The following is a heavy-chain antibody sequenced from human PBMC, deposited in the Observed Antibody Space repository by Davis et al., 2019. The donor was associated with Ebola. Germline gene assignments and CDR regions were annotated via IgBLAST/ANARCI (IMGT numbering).Heavy chain of an antibody. V-gene: IGHV4-61*01. CDR2: IYYSGST. CDR3: ARYSNYVGYFDY. D-gene: IGHD4-11*01. J-gene: IGHJ4*02. Sequence: MPSETLSLTCTVSGGSISSSSYYWSWIRQPPGKGLEWIGYIYYSGSTNYNPSLKSRVTISVDTSKNQFSLKLSSVTAADTAVYYCARYSNYVGYFDYWGQGTLVTVSS. CDR1: GGSISSSSYY.